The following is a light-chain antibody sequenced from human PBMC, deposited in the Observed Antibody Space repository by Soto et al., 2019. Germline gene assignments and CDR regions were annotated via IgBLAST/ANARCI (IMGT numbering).Light chain of an antibody. Sequence: EIVLTQSPGTLSLSPGERATLSCRASQSVSSSYLAWYQQKPGQAPRLLIYGASTRATDIPARFSGNGSGTEFKPSISSLQYEDFAVYYCQQDSGGPQVLTFGGGTKVDI. CDR1: QSVSSSY. J-gene: IGKJ4*01. V-gene: IGKV3-15*01. CDR3: QQDSGGPQVLT. CDR2: GAS.